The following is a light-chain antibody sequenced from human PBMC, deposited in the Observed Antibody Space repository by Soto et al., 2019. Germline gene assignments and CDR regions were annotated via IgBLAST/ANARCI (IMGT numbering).Light chain of an antibody. CDR1: QSVSSY. Sequence: EIVLTQSPATLSLSPGERATLSCRASQSVSSYLAWYQQKPGQAPRLLIYDASNRATGIPARFSGSGSGTDFTLTISSLEPEDFAVYYCQKRSNPLTFGGGTKVDIK. CDR3: QKRSNPLT. J-gene: IGKJ4*01. V-gene: IGKV3-11*01. CDR2: DAS.